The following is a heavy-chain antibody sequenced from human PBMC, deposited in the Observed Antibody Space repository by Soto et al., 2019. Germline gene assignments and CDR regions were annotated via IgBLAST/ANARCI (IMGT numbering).Heavy chain of an antibody. V-gene: IGHV2-5*02. D-gene: IGHD7-27*01. CDR1: GFSLTTSGVG. J-gene: IGHJ4*02. CDR2: IYWDGDK. Sequence: QITLKESGPTLVKPTQTLTLTCTFSGFSLTTSGVGVGWIRQPPGKALEWLAFIYWDGDKRYSPALQGRLTLTQDTSKNLVVLTMTNVDPVDTATYYCAHRRDWGPGYFDYWGQGTLVIVSS. CDR3: AHRRDWGPGYFDY.